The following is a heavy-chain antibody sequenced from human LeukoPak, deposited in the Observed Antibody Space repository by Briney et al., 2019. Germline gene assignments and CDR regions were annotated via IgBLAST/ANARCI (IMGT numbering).Heavy chain of an antibody. CDR2: ISDGGSIT. J-gene: IGHJ3*02. CDR1: GFTFSDFA. Sequence: GGTLRLSCAASGFTFSDFAMTWVRQAPGKGLEWVSTISDGGSITYYTDSVKGRFTISRDNAKNSLYLQMNSLRVEDTALYYCARARWVSGSYSDAFDIWGQGTMVTVSS. V-gene: IGHV3-23*01. CDR3: ARARWVSGSYSDAFDI. D-gene: IGHD1-26*01.